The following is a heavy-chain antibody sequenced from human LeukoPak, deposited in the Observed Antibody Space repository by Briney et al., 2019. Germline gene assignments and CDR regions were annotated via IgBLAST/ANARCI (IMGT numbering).Heavy chain of an antibody. CDR2: ISGNSDCM. V-gene: IGHV3-9*02. Sequence: SGRSLRLSSAPSGFSPDDYVLHWVRQAPRKGPGWVFGISGNSDCMRYTVSVKGRFTMSRDNAKISLYLQMDSLIAEDTALYYCAKDMHTPSYGMDGWGQGTTVTV. CDR1: GFSPDDYV. CDR3: AKDMHTPSYGMDG. J-gene: IGHJ6*02.